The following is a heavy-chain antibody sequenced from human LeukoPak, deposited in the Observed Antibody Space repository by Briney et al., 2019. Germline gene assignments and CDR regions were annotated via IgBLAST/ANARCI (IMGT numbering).Heavy chain of an antibody. CDR3: ARGKFGGVDDY. CDR2: IHSGGST. V-gene: IGHV3-53*01. Sequence: GGSLRLSCAASGFTVSGLYMSWVRQAPGKGLEWVSVIHSGGSTYYADSVKGRLTISRDSSQNTLYLQTNSLRAEDTAVYYCARGKFGGVDDYWGQGTLVTVSS. CDR1: GFTVSGLY. J-gene: IGHJ4*02. D-gene: IGHD3-16*01.